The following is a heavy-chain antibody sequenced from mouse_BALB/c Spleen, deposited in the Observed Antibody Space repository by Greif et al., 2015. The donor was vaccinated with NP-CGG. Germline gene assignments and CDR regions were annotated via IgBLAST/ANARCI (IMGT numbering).Heavy chain of an antibody. J-gene: IGHJ3*01. V-gene: IGHV1-7*01. D-gene: IGHD1-1*01. CDR1: GYTFTSYW. CDR3: ARCDYYGSPAWFAY. CDR2: INPSTGYT. Sequence: QVQLQQSGAELAKPGASVKMSCKASGYTFTSYWMHWVKQRPGQGLEWIGYINPSTGYTEYNQKFKDRATLTADKSSSTAYMQLSSLTSEDSAVYYCARCDYYGSPAWFAYWGQGTLVTVSA.